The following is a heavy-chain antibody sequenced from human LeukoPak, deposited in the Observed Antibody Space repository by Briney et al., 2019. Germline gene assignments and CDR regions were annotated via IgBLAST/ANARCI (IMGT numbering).Heavy chain of an antibody. Sequence: SETLSLTCIVSGGPISVDYWNWIRQAPGKGLEWIDYIYYTGRTKYNPSLASRLTISIDTSKSQFSLRLTSVTAADTAVYYCASRKLGNDYWGQGTLVTVSS. D-gene: IGHD7-27*01. CDR1: GGPISVDY. CDR2: IYYTGRT. V-gene: IGHV4-59*01. J-gene: IGHJ4*02. CDR3: ASRKLGNDY.